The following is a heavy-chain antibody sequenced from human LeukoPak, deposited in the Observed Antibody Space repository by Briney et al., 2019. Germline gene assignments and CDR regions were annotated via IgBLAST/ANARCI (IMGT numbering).Heavy chain of an antibody. D-gene: IGHD4-17*01. J-gene: IGHJ5*02. CDR3: ARDGGGHDYGDYYPNWFGP. Sequence: SVKVSCKASGGTFSSYAISWVRQAPGQGLEWMGGIIPIFGTANYAQKFQGRVTITADESTSTAYMELSSLRSEDTAVYYCARDGGGHDYGDYYPNWFGPWGQGTLVTVSS. CDR1: GGTFSSYA. CDR2: IIPIFGTA. V-gene: IGHV1-69*01.